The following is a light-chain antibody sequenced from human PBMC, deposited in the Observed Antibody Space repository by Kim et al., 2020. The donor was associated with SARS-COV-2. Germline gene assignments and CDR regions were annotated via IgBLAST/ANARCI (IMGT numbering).Light chain of an antibody. CDR1: QDISNY. Sequence: DIQMTQSPSSLSASVGDRDTITCQASQDISNYLNWYQHKPGKAPKLLIYDASNLETGVPSRFSGSGSGTDFTFTISSLQPEDIATYYCQQYDNLPMYTFGQGTKLEI. CDR2: DAS. J-gene: IGKJ2*01. V-gene: IGKV1-33*01. CDR3: QQYDNLPMYT.